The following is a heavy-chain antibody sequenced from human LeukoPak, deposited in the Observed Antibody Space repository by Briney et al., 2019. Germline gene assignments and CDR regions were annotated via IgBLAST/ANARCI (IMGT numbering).Heavy chain of an antibody. V-gene: IGHV4-30-2*01. J-gene: IGHJ6*02. D-gene: IGHD4-23*01. CDR1: GGSISSGGYY. CDR2: IYHSGST. Sequence: PSETLSLTCTVSGGSISSGGYYWSWIRQPPGKGLEWIGYIYHSGSTYYNPSLKSRVTISVDKSKNQFSLKLSSVTAADTAVYYCARVVTSYYYYGMDVWGQGTTVTVSS. CDR3: ARVVTSYYYYGMDV.